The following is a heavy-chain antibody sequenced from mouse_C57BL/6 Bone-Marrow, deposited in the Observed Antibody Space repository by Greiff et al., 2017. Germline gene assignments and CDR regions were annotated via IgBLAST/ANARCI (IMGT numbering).Heavy chain of an antibody. D-gene: IGHD2-4*01. CDR2: ISDGGSYT. J-gene: IGHJ4*01. V-gene: IGHV5-4*03. CDR1: GFTFSSYA. CDR3: ARGGRYDYLYAMDY. Sequence: EVKVVESGGGLVKPGGSLKLSCAASGFTFSSYAMSWVRQTPEKRLEWVATISDGGSYTYYPDNVKGRFTISRDNAKNNLYLQMSHLKSEDTAMYYCARGGRYDYLYAMDYWGQGTSVTVSS.